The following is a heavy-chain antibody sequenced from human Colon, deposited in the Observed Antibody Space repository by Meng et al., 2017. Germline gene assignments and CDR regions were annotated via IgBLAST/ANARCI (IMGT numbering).Heavy chain of an antibody. J-gene: IGHJ4*02. Sequence: QVQLQESGPGVVKPSQPLSLTCTSAGGSINSADYSWNWIRQSPGKGLEWLGYIHSSGNTYYTPSLKSRLTMSLDTSKNQFSLRPTSVTAADTAVYYCARNPVIPDARTFDFWGQGALVTVSS. CDR1: GGSINSADYS. CDR3: ARNPVIPDARTFDF. D-gene: IGHD2-2*01. V-gene: IGHV4-30-4*01. CDR2: IHSSGNT.